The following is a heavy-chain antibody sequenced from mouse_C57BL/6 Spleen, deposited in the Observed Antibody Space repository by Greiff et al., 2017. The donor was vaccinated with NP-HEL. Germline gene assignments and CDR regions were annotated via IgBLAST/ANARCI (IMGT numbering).Heavy chain of an antibody. J-gene: IGHJ4*01. CDR1: GYAYLITS. V-gene: IGHV1-82*01. Sequence: QVQLQQSGPELVKPAASVKISCKGAGYAYLITSLNFLTPVPLKVLEFIGLIYPFSFDTNYNGGFKGKATLTADKSSSTAYMQLSSLTSEDSAVYFCAKIYYYGSNYYAMDYWGQGTSVTVSS. CDR3: AKIYYYGSNYYAMDY. D-gene: IGHD1-1*01. CDR2: IYPFSFDT.